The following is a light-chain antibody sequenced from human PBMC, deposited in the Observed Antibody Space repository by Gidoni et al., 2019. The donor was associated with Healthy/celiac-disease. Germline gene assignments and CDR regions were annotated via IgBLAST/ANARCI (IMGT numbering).Light chain of an antibody. V-gene: IGKV1-39*01. CDR1: KSISSY. J-gene: IGKJ4*01. Sequence: DIQMTQSPSSLSASVGDRVTITCRASKSISSYLNWYQQTPGKAHKLLIYAASSLQSGVPSRFRGSGSGTDFTLTISSLQPEDFADYYCQQSYSTPLTFGGGTKVEIK. CDR2: AAS. CDR3: QQSYSTPLT.